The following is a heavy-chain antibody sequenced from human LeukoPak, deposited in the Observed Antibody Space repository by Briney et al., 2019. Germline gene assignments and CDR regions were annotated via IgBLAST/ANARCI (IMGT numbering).Heavy chain of an antibody. V-gene: IGHV3-66*01. J-gene: IGHJ4*02. D-gene: IGHD7-27*01. Sequence: GRSLRLSCAASGFTFSSNHMSWVRQAPGEGLEWVSVIYTGGTIYYADSVKGRFTISRDNSKNTVYLEMNSLRAEDTAVYYCARDGENHYYDYWGQGTLVTVST. CDR2: IYTGGTI. CDR3: ARDGENHYYDY. CDR1: GFTFSSNH.